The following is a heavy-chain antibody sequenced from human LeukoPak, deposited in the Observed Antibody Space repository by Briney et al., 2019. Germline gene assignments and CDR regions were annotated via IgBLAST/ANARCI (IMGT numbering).Heavy chain of an antibody. D-gene: IGHD2-15*01. CDR3: AKDHCSGGSCYPFDY. CDR2: ISASGYST. J-gene: IGHJ4*02. CDR1: GFTFSSYA. Sequence: GGSLRLSCAASGFTFSSYAMSWVRQAPGKGLEWVSGISASGYSTYYADSVKGRFTISRDNSKNTLYLQTSSLRAEDTAVYFCAKDHCSGGSCYPFDYWGQGTLVTVSS. V-gene: IGHV3-23*01.